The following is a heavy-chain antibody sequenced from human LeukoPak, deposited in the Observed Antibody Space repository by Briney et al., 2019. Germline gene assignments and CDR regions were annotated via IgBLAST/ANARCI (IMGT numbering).Heavy chain of an antibody. J-gene: IGHJ6*03. Sequence: ASVKVSCKASGYTFTDYYIHWVRQAPGQGLEWMAWMNPNSGGTSYAQKFQGRVTMTRDTSISTAYMELSRLRSDDTAVYYCARLYSGYESLYSYYYYYMDVWGKGTTVTVSS. V-gene: IGHV1-2*02. CDR1: GYTFTDYY. CDR3: ARLYSGYESLYSYYYYYMDV. CDR2: MNPNSGGT. D-gene: IGHD5-12*01.